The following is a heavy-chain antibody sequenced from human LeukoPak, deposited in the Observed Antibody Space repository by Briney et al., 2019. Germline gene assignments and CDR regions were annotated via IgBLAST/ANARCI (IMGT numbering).Heavy chain of an antibody. V-gene: IGHV3-74*01. D-gene: IGHD4-11*01. Sequence: QSGGSLRLSCAASGFTFSSHWMHWVRQAPGKGLVWVSRINTDGSSTSYADSVKGRFTISRDNAKNTLDLQMNSLRAEDTAVYYCVRGYSNRFDYWGQGTLVTVSS. CDR3: VRGYSNRFDY. CDR1: GFTFSSHW. J-gene: IGHJ4*02. CDR2: INTDGSST.